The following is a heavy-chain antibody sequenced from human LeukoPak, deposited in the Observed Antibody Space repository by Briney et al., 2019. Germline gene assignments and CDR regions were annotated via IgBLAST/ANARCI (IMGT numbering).Heavy chain of an antibody. CDR2: IYYSGSS. V-gene: IGHV4-59*01. CDR1: GGSISSYY. J-gene: IGHJ4*02. CDR3: ARDSGSGIEEFDY. D-gene: IGHD3-10*01. Sequence: SETLSLTCTVSGGSISSYYWSWVRQPPGKGLGWNGYIYYSGSSNYNPSLKRRVTISVDTSKNQFSPKLSSVTAADTAVYYCARDSGSGIEEFDYWGQGTLVTVSS.